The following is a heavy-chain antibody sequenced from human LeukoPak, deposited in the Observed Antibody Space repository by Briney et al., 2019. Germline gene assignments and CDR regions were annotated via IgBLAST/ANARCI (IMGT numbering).Heavy chain of an antibody. CDR3: ATDLFTPPIAVAGPTGY. J-gene: IGHJ4*02. Sequence: ASVKVSCKVSGYTLTELSMHWVRQAPGKGLEWMGGFDPEDGETIYAQKFQGRVTMTEDTSTDTAYMELSSLRSEDTAVYYCATDLFTPPIAVAGPTGYWGQGTLVTVSS. CDR2: FDPEDGET. V-gene: IGHV1-24*01. CDR1: GYTLTELS. D-gene: IGHD6-19*01.